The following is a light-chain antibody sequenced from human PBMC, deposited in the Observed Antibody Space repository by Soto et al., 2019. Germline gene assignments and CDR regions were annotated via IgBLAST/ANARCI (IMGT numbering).Light chain of an antibody. CDR3: VAWDDSLNAVV. V-gene: IGLV1-44*01. CDR2: TNN. J-gene: IGLJ2*01. CDR1: SSNIGSNT. Sequence: QAVVTQPPSASGTPGQRGTISCSGSSSNIGSNTVNWYQQLPGTAPKLLIYTNNQRPSGVPDRFSCSKSGTSASLAISGLESADEADYYCVAWDDSLNAVVFGGGTKLTVL.